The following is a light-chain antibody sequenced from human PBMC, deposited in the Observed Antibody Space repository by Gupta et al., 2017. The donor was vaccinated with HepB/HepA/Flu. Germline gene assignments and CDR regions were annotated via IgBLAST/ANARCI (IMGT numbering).Light chain of an antibody. J-gene: IGLJ2*01. CDR1: KLGDEY. Sequence: SYEPTQPPSVSVSPGQTASITCSGDKLGDEYASWYQQKPGQSPVLVIYQDIKRPSGIPERFSGSNSGNTPTLTISGTQAMDEADYYCQAWDSSTVLFGGGTKLTVL. CDR2: QDI. V-gene: IGLV3-1*01. CDR3: QAWDSSTVL.